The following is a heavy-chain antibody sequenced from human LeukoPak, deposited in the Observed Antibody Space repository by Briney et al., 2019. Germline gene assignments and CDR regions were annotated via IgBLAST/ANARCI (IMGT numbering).Heavy chain of an antibody. CDR2: INHSGST. CDR1: GGSFSGYY. J-gene: IGHJ5*02. V-gene: IGHV4-34*01. D-gene: IGHD3-3*01. CDR3: ARGNPVTIFGVVIIPSWFDP. Sequence: PSETLSLTCAVYGGSFSGYYWNWIRQPPGKGLEWIGEINHSGSTNYNPSLKSRVTISVDTSKNQFSLKLSSVTAADTAVYYCARGNPVTIFGVVIIPSWFDPWGQGTLVTVSS.